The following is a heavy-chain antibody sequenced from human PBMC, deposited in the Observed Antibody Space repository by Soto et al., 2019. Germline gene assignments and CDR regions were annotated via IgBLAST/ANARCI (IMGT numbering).Heavy chain of an antibody. CDR1: GYTFTSYY. CDR3: AMDQRWPPTATPGWYYYGMDV. CDR2: INPSGGST. J-gene: IGHJ6*02. Sequence: ASVKVSCKASGYTFTSYYMHWVRQAPGQGLEWMGIINPSGGSTSYAQKFQGRVTMTRDTSTSTVYMELSSLRSEDTAVYYCAMDQRWPPTATPGWYYYGMDVWGQGTTVTVSS. D-gene: IGHD2-15*01. V-gene: IGHV1-46*01.